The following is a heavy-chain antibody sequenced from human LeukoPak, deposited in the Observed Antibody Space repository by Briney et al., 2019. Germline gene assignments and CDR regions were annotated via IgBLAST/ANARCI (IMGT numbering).Heavy chain of an antibody. CDR3: ARVDDLDAFDI. J-gene: IGHJ3*02. D-gene: IGHD2-2*03. CDR1: GFTFSNHA. CDR2: LSDDGTSK. V-gene: IGHV3-30*04. Sequence: PGGSLRLSCVTSGFTFSNHAMHWVRQGPGKGLEWVAVLSDDGTSKFYADSVKGRFTIFRDNSKNTLFLQINSLRPEDTAMYYCARVDDLDAFDIWGQGTLVTVSS.